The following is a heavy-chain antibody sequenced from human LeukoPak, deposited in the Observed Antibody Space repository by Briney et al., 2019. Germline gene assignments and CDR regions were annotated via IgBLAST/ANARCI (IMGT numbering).Heavy chain of an antibody. CDR1: GFTFRKYW. Sequence: GGSLRLPCVASGFTFRKYWLHWVRQAPGKGLEWVSRINPDDESTSYADSVRGRFTISRDNAKNTLYLQMNSLRAEDTAVYYCLTILEATIDAFDIRGQGTMVTVSS. D-gene: IGHD1-26*01. CDR3: LTILEATIDAFDI. V-gene: IGHV3-74*01. CDR2: INPDDEST. J-gene: IGHJ3*02.